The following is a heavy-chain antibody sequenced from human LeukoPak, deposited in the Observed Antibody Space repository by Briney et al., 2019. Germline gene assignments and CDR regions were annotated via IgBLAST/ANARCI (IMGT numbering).Heavy chain of an antibody. CDR3: ARDPMVRGVIPSVGFDY. CDR1: GYTFTSYY. CDR2: INPSGGST. D-gene: IGHD3-10*01. V-gene: IGHV1-46*01. Sequence: GASVKVSCKASGYTFTSYYMHWVRQAPGQGLEWMGIINPSGGSTSYAQKFQGRVTMTRDTSTSTVYMELSSLTSEDTAVYYCARDPMVRGVIPSVGFDYWGQGTLVTVSS. J-gene: IGHJ4*02.